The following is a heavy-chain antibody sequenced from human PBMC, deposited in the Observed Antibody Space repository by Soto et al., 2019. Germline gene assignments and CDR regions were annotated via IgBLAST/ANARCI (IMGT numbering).Heavy chain of an antibody. CDR1: GFTVSNTY. CDR3: ARALPVAKGGFDP. J-gene: IGHJ5*02. Sequence: PGGSLRLSCAASGFTVSNTYMTWVRQPPGKGLECVSVIYTAGGTNYADSVKGRFIISRDNSKNTLYLQMNSLRAEDTAVYYCARALPVAKGGFDPWGQGTLVTVSP. V-gene: IGHV3-53*01. CDR2: IYTAGGT. D-gene: IGHD2-2*01.